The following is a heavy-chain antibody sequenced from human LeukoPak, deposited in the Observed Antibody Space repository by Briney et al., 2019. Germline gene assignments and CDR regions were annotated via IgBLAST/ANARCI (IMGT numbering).Heavy chain of an antibody. D-gene: IGHD3-16*02. J-gene: IGHJ4*02. CDR2: ISGSGGST. V-gene: IGHV3-23*01. CDR3: ANGDYVWGSYRL. Sequence: GGSLRLSCAASGFTFSSYAMSWVRQAPGKGLEWVSAISGSGGSTYYADSVKGRFTISRDNSKNTLYLQMNSLRAEDTAVYYCANGDYVWGSYRLWGQGTLVTVSS. CDR1: GFTFSSYA.